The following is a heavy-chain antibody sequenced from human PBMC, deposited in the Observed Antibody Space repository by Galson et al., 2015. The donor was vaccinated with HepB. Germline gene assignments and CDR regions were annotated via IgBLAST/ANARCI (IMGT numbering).Heavy chain of an antibody. CDR2: IYSCGTT. Sequence: SLRLSCAASGFTVSTNYMSWVRQAPGKGLEWVSVIYSCGTTYYADSVKGRFTISRHNSKNTLYLQMNSLRAEDTAVYYCARDYYGSGSYPYEAFDIWGQGTMVTVSS. D-gene: IGHD3-10*01. CDR1: GFTVSTNY. CDR3: ARDYYGSGSYPYEAFDI. J-gene: IGHJ3*02. V-gene: IGHV3-53*04.